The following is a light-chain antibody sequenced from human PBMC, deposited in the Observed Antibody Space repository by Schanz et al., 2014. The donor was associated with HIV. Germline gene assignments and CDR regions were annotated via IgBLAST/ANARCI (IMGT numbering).Light chain of an antibody. CDR2: DVS. Sequence: HSALTQPASVSGSPGQSITISCIGSSSDVGGHNYVSWYQQHPGKAPKLMIYDVSNRPSGVSSRFFGFKSDNTASLTISGGHDEDEADYYCSSYTSRSTGWVFGGGTKLTVL. V-gene: IGLV2-14*01. CDR3: SSYTSRSTGWV. CDR1: SSDVGGHNY. J-gene: IGLJ3*02.